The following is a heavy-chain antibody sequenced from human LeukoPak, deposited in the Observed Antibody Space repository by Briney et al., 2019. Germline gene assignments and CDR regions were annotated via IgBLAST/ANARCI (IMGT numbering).Heavy chain of an antibody. D-gene: IGHD2-2*01. V-gene: IGHV4-4*07. Sequence: SETLSLTCTVSGGSISSYYWSWIRQPAGKGLEWIGRIYTSGSTNYNPSLKSRVTMSGDASKNQFSLKLSSVTAADTAVYYCASARTTAFMDVWGKGTTVTVSS. CDR1: GGSISSYY. J-gene: IGHJ6*04. CDR3: ASARTTAFMDV. CDR2: IYTSGST.